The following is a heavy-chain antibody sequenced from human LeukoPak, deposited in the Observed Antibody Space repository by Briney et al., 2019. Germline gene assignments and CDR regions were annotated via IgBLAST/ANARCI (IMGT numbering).Heavy chain of an antibody. V-gene: IGHV4-61*01. CDR1: GGSVSSGSYY. CDR3: ARDLLSAAAGDY. CDR2: IYYSGST. D-gene: IGHD6-13*01. J-gene: IGHJ4*02. Sequence: TSETLSLTCTVSGGSVSSGSYYWSWIRQPPGKGLEWIGYIYYSGSTNYNPSLKSRVTISVDTSKNQFFLKLSSVTAADTAVYYCARDLLSAAAGDYWGQGTLVTVSS.